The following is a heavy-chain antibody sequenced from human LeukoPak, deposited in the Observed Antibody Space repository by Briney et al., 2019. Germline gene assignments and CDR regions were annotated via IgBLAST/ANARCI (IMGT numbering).Heavy chain of an antibody. CDR3: AAQQWLVSTVDY. J-gene: IGHJ4*02. D-gene: IGHD6-19*01. CDR2: ISGSGGST. Sequence: GGSLRLSCAASGFTFSSYAMSWVRQAPGKGLEWVSAISGSGGSTYYADSVKGRFTISRDNSKNTLYLQMNSLRAEDTAVYYCAAQQWLVSTVDYWGQGTLVTVCS. CDR1: GFTFSSYA. V-gene: IGHV3-23*01.